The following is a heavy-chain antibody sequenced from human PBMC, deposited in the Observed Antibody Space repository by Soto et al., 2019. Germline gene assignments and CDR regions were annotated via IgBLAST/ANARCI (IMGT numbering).Heavy chain of an antibody. J-gene: IGHJ5*02. D-gene: IGHD1-26*01. CDR2: IDPGDTYA. CDR3: ARIYCATTTCDSWFDP. Sequence: ESLKVSCTGFGYTFTTFWISLVRQMPGKGLEWMGRIDPGDTYATYSPAFQGHVTISADKATSTAYLQWSSLKASDTAMYFCARIYCATTTCDSWFDPWGQGTLVSVSS. V-gene: IGHV5-10-1*01. CDR1: GYTFTTFW.